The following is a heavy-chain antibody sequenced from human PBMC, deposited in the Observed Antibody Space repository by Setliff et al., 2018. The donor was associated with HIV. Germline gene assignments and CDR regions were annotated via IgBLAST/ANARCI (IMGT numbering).Heavy chain of an antibody. D-gene: IGHD5-12*01. Sequence: PSETLSLTCTVSGGSITSGNYFWTWIRQPAGKGLEWIGHIYTDGSTNYNPSFRSRVTISVDSSTNQFSLKLSAVTAADTAVYYCARDARWLQFPYFDYWGQGTLVTVSS. V-gene: IGHV4-61*09. CDR2: IYTDGST. CDR3: ARDARWLQFPYFDY. J-gene: IGHJ4*01. CDR1: GGSITSGNYF.